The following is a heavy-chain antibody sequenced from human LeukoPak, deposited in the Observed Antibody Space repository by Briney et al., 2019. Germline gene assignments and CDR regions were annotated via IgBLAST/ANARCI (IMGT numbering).Heavy chain of an antibody. D-gene: IGHD2-21*02. CDR3: ARAGPYVIDCPQPASIMDV. CDR2: VSPRDGYT. J-gene: IGHJ6*02. Sequence: ASVKVSCKASGYTFTDHYMHWVRQAPGQGLEWMGLVSPRDGYTRYAQQFQGRVSMTRDTSTSTVYIELSSLKSEDTAVYYCARAGPYVIDCPQPASIMDVWGQGTTVIVSS. V-gene: IGHV1-46*01. CDR1: GYTFTDHY.